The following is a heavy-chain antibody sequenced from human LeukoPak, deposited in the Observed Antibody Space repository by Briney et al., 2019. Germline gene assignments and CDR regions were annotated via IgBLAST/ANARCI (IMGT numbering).Heavy chain of an antibody. Sequence: SETLSLTCAVYGGSFSGYYWSWLRQPPGKGLEWIGYIYFSGSTNYNPSLKSRVTISVDTSKTQLSLKLSSVTAADTAVYYCARGGRYFNYWGQGTLVTVSS. J-gene: IGHJ4*02. CDR3: ARGGRYFNY. CDR2: IYFSGST. V-gene: IGHV4-59*01. D-gene: IGHD1-26*01. CDR1: GGSFSGYY.